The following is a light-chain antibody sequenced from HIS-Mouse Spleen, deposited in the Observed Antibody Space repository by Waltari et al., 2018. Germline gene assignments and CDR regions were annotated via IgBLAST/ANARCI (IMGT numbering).Light chain of an antibody. Sequence: QSALPHPASVSGSPGQSTPISCTGTSSDVGGYNYVPGYQQHPGKAPKLMIYDVSNRPSGVSNRFSGSKSGNTASLTISGLQAEDEADYYCSSYTSSSTLVVFGGGTKLTVL. V-gene: IGLV2-14*03. CDR3: SSYTSSSTLVV. J-gene: IGLJ2*01. CDR2: DVS. CDR1: SSDVGGYNY.